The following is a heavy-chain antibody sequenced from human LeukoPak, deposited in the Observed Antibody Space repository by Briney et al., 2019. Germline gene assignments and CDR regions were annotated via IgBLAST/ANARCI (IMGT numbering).Heavy chain of an antibody. CDR3: ASSSIVGATIYGY. Sequence: GGSLRLSCAASGFTFSSYGMSWVRQAPGKVLEWASAISGSGGRTYYAESVKGRFIFSRDNSKTSLYLQMNSLRAEDTAVYYCASSSIVGATIYGYWGQRILVTVSS. D-gene: IGHD1-26*01. V-gene: IGHV3-23*01. CDR2: ISGSGGRT. J-gene: IGHJ4*02. CDR1: GFTFSSYG.